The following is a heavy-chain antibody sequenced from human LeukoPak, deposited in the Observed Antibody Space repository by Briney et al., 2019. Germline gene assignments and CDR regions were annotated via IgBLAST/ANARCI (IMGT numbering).Heavy chain of an antibody. Sequence: SETLSLTCSVSGGSMKDYYWSWIRQPPGKGLEWIAFMQSSGNSNYNPSLKSRVTMFVDTSKNQFVLNLRPVTAADTAVYYCARDKRHSYGRYFDHWGQGMLVTVSS. CDR3: ARDKRHSYGRYFDH. CDR2: MQSSGNS. V-gene: IGHV4-59*01. CDR1: GGSMKDYY. J-gene: IGHJ4*02. D-gene: IGHD5-18*01.